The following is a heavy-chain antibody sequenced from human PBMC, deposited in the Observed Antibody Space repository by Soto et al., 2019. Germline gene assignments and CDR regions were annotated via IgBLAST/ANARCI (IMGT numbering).Heavy chain of an antibody. CDR2: INAGNGDT. V-gene: IGHV1-3*01. CDR1: GFTLTRYA. Sequence: QVHLVQSGAEVEKPGASVKVSCKASGFTLTRYALHWVRQAPGQRLEYMGWINAGNGDTGHPQKFQVRVTMTRDIPASTVYMELNSLTSESPAVYYCARKAVGPSFHFDLWGQGTVVVVSS. J-gene: IGHJ3*01. CDR3: ARKAVGPSFHFDL. D-gene: IGHD6-19*01.